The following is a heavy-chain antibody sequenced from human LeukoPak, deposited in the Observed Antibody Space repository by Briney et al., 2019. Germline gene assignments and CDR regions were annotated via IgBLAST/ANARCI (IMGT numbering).Heavy chain of an antibody. D-gene: IGHD6-13*01. CDR3: AKGRSSWSAFDY. CDR1: GFTFSSYA. V-gene: IGHV3-23*01. Sequence: SGGSLRLSCAASGFTFSSYAMSWVRQAPGKGLEWVSTMTGSGGSTYYADSVKGRFTISRDNSKNTLYLQMNSLRAEDTAVYYCAKGRSSWSAFDYWGQGTLVTVSS. CDR2: MTGSGGST. J-gene: IGHJ4*02.